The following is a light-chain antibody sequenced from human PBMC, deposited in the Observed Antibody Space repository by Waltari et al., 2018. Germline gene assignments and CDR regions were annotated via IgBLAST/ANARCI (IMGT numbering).Light chain of an antibody. Sequence: QSALTQPASVSGSPGQSITISCTGSSSDVGGYNYVSWYQQHPGKAPKLMIYEVRNRPSGVSGRCFGSRSGNTASLTSSGLQAEDEADYYCSSYTSSTSQVFGTGTKVTVL. J-gene: IGLJ1*01. V-gene: IGLV2-14*01. CDR2: EVR. CDR3: SSYTSSTSQV. CDR1: SSDVGGYNY.